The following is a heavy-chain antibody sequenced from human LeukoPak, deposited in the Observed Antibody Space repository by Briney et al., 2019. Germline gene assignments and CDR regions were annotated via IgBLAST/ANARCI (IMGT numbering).Heavy chain of an antibody. V-gene: IGHV1-69*06. Sequence: SVKVSCKASGGTFSSYAISWVRQAPGQGLERMGGIIPIFGTANYAQKFQGRVTITADKSTSTAYMELSSLRSEDTAVYYCARVENFSSGWYYFDYWGQGTLVTVSS. CDR2: IIPIFGTA. J-gene: IGHJ4*02. D-gene: IGHD6-19*01. CDR1: GGTFSSYA. CDR3: ARVENFSSGWYYFDY.